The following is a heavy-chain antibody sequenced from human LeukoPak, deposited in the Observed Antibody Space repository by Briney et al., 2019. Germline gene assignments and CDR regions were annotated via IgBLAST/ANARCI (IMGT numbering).Heavy chain of an antibody. CDR2: FDPEDGET. V-gene: IGHV1-24*01. Sequence: ASVKVSCKVSGYTLTELSMHWVRQAPGKGLEWMGGFDPEDGETIYAQKFQGRVTMTEDTSTDTAYMELSSLRSEDTAVYYCAMRRIYYDSSGYYDFYWFDPWGQGTLVTVSS. CDR1: GYTLTELS. CDR3: AMRRIYYDSSGYYDFYWFDP. D-gene: IGHD3-22*01. J-gene: IGHJ5*02.